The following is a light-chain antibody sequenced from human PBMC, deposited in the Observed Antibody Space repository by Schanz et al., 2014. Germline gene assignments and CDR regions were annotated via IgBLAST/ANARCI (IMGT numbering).Light chain of an antibody. CDR3: SSYAGSNFVV. J-gene: IGLJ2*01. CDR1: SSDVGVYNF. V-gene: IGLV2-8*01. Sequence: QSALTQPPSASGSPGQSVTISCTGTSSDVGVYNFVSWYQQHPGKAPKLMIYEFSNRPSGVPDRFSGSKSGNTASLTVSGLQAEDEADYYCSSYAGSNFVVFGGGTKLTVL. CDR2: EFS.